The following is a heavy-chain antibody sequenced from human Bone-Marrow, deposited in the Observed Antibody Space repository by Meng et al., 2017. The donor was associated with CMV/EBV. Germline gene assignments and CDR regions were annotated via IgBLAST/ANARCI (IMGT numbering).Heavy chain of an antibody. Sequence: GESLKISCAASGFTFSSYWMTWVRQAPGKGLECVANIKQDGTERNYVDSVKGRFTISRDNAKNSLYLQMSSLSAEDTAVYYCAKEDGTYYDFWSGYYSYGMDVWGQGTTVTVSS. J-gene: IGHJ6*02. D-gene: IGHD3-3*01. CDR2: IKQDGTER. CDR1: GFTFSSYW. V-gene: IGHV3-7*01. CDR3: AKEDGTYYDFWSGYYSYGMDV.